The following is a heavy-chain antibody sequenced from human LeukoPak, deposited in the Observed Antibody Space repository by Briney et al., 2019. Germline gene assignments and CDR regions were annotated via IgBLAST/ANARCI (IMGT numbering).Heavy chain of an antibody. V-gene: IGHV5-51*01. D-gene: IGHD1-26*01. Sequence: GESLKISCKASGYSFTTYWIGWVRQMPGKGLEWMGFIYPDDSDTKYSPSFQGQVTISADKSITTAYLQWSSLKASDTAMYYCARGHIVGDHYFDYWGQGTLVTVSS. J-gene: IGHJ4*02. CDR2: IYPDDSDT. CDR3: ARGHIVGDHYFDY. CDR1: GYSFTTYW.